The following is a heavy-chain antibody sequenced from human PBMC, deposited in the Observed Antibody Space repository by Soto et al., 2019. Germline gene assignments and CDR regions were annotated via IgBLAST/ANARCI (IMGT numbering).Heavy chain of an antibody. CDR1: GVTFVAYG. CDR3: AKADIVLMVYASAFDI. V-gene: IGHV3-43*02. D-gene: IGHD2-8*01. J-gene: IGHJ3*02. CDR2: ISWDGGST. Sequence: PVGSLRLSCAASGVTFVAYGMRWVRQAPGKGLEWISLISWDGGSTYYADSVKGRFTISRDNSKNSLYLQMNSLRTEDTALYYCAKADIVLMVYASAFDIWSQGTMVTVS.